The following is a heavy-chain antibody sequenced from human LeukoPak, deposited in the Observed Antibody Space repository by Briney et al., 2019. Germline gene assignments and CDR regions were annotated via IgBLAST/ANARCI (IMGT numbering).Heavy chain of an antibody. CDR3: ARGHCSGGSCYFDY. CDR1: GGTFNTYT. D-gene: IGHD2-15*01. CDR2: IIPIFGTA. J-gene: IGHJ4*02. Sequence: GASVKVSCKASGGTFNTYTISWVRQAPGQGPEWMGGIIPIFGTANYAQKFQGRVTITTDESTSTAYMELSSLRSEDTAVYYCARGHCSGGSCYFDYWGQGTLVTVSS. V-gene: IGHV1-69*05.